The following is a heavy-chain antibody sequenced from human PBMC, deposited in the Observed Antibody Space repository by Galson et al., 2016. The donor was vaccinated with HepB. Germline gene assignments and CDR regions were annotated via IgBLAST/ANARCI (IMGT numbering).Heavy chain of an antibody. J-gene: IGHJ4*02. CDR1: GYRFTSYW. CDR3: AREPTVTTGLDY. Sequence: QSGAEVKKPGESLKISCKGSGYRFTSYWIAWVRQMPGKGLEWMGIIYPGDSDTTYSPSFQGQVTISADKSISTAYLQCSSLKASDTAIYYCAREPTVTTGLDYWGQGTLVTVAS. CDR2: IYPGDSDT. D-gene: IGHD4-17*01. V-gene: IGHV5-51*01.